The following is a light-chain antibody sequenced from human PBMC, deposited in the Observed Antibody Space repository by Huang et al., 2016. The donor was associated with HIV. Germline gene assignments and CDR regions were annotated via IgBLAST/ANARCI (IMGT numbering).Light chain of an antibody. J-gene: IGKJ3*01. CDR3: QQTYGSLLFT. Sequence: DIQMTQSPSSLSASVGDRVTLTCRASQSISNFLNWYQQQPGKAPELLIFGAARLQNGVPARGRGSGSGTDFTLTISSLQPEDFATYYCQQTYGSLLFTFGPGTKVDIK. V-gene: IGKV1-39*01. CDR1: QSISNF. CDR2: GAA.